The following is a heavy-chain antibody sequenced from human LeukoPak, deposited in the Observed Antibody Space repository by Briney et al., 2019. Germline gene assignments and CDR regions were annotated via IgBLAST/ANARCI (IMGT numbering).Heavy chain of an antibody. V-gene: IGHV1-18*01. Sequence: RASVKISCKASGYTFTSYGISWVRQAPGQGLEWMGWISAYNGNTNYAQKLQGRVTMTTDTSTSTAYMELRSLRSDDTAVYYCAREGPCSSTSCYPDYWGQGTLVTVSS. CDR1: GYTFTSYG. CDR3: AREGPCSSTSCYPDY. J-gene: IGHJ4*02. D-gene: IGHD2-2*01. CDR2: ISAYNGNT.